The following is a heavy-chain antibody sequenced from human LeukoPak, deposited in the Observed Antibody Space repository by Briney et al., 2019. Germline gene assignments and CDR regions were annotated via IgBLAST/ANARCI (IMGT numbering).Heavy chain of an antibody. Sequence: ASVKVSCKASGYTFTSYDINWVRQATGQGLEWMGWMNPNSGNTGYAQKFQGRVTMTRNTSISTAYMELSSLRAEDTALYYCAKDINIAVANGYIDYWGQGTLVTVSS. D-gene: IGHD6-19*01. CDR2: MNPNSGNT. V-gene: IGHV1-8*01. CDR1: GYTFTSYD. J-gene: IGHJ4*02. CDR3: AKDINIAVANGYIDY.